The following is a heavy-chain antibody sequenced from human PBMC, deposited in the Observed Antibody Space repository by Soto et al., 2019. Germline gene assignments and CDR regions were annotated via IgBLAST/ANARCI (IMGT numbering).Heavy chain of an antibody. V-gene: IGHV5-10-1*01. D-gene: IGHD4-17*01. CDR2: IDPSDSYS. CDR1: GYSFTSYW. Sequence: GESLKISCKGSGYSFTSYWISWVRQMPGKGLEWMGRIDPSDSYSNYSPSFQGHVTISADKSISTAYLQWSSLKASDTAMYYCANDHGDYYYYYGMDVWGQGTTVTVSS. CDR3: ANDHGDYYYYYGMDV. J-gene: IGHJ6*02.